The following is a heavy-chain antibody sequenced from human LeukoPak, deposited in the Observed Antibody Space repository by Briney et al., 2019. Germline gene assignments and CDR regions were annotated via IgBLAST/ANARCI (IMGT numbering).Heavy chain of an antibody. Sequence: GGSLRLSCTASGSGFTFSGSAFHWVRQTSGKGLEWVGLIRTSSNNYATAYAASVKGRFTISRDDSKKTTYLQMNGLKTEDTAVYYCTTKGPPGSNYYFDYWGQGTLVTVSS. D-gene: IGHD6-13*01. V-gene: IGHV3-73*01. J-gene: IGHJ4*02. CDR2: IRTSSNNYAT. CDR1: GSGFTFSGSA. CDR3: TTKGPPGSNYYFDY.